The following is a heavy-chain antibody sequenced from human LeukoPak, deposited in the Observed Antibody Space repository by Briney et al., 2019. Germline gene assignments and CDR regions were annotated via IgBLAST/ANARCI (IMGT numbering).Heavy chain of an antibody. CDR2: ISGSGGST. D-gene: IGHD1-26*01. Sequence: PGGSLRLSCAASGFIFSSYAMSWVRQAPGKGLEWVSAISGSGGSTYYADSVKGRFTISRDNSKNTLYLQMNSLRAEDTAVYYCARSFESGSYTQWGQGTLVTVSS. J-gene: IGHJ4*02. CDR1: GFIFSSYA. CDR3: ARSFESGSYTQ. V-gene: IGHV3-23*01.